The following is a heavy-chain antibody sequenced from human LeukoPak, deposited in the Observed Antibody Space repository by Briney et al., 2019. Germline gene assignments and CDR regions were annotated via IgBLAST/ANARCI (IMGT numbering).Heavy chain of an antibody. CDR1: GITFSTYG. D-gene: IGHD4/OR15-4a*01. Sequence: GGPLRLSCAASGITFSTYGMHWVRQAPGKGLEWVAVISYDGSNKYYADSVKGRFTISRDNSKNTLYLQINSLRAEDTAVYYCARASGADWFDPWGQGTLVTVSS. CDR3: ARASGADWFDP. J-gene: IGHJ5*02. CDR2: ISYDGSNK. V-gene: IGHV3-30*03.